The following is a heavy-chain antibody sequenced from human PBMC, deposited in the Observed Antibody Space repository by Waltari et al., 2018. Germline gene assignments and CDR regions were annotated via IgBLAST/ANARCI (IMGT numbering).Heavy chain of an antibody. CDR2: IKEDGGEE. V-gene: IGHV3-7*04. CDR1: GFTFSSYW. Sequence: EVQLVESGGGLVQPGGSLRLSCAASGFTFSSYWMTWVRQAPGKGLEWGASIKEDGGEEYYVGSVKGRFTISRDNARNSLYLQMNSLRAEDTAVYYCARDPTRKFDYWGQGTLVTASS. J-gene: IGHJ4*02. CDR3: ARDPTRKFDY.